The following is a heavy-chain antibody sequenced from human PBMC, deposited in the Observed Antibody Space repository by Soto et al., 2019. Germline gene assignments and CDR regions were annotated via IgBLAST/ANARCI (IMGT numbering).Heavy chain of an antibody. Sequence: PSETLSLSCTVSGGSINGDGYYWSWIRHHPEKGLEWIGYINYSGATYYNPSLKSRLTISVDTSKNQFSLQLTSVIAADTALYYCARESYSFGRAFDIWGHGTLVTVSS. D-gene: IGHD5-18*01. J-gene: IGHJ4*01. CDR3: ARESYSFGRAFDI. V-gene: IGHV4-31*03. CDR2: INYSGAT. CDR1: GGSINGDGYY.